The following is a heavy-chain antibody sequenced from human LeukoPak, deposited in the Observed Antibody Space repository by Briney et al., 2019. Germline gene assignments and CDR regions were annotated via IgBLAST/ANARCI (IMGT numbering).Heavy chain of an antibody. J-gene: IGHJ4*02. D-gene: IGHD4/OR15-4a*01. V-gene: IGHV3-53*01. CDR2: LYSGGAA. CDR1: GFSVRDNY. Sequence: GGSLRLSCAVSGFSVRDNYLNWVRQTPGGGLECVSVLYSGGAAYYADSVKGRFTISRDTSKNTLSLQMNSLRVEDTALYYCAKDPGAFPYFFDSWGQGTLVTVSS. CDR3: AKDPGAFPYFFDS.